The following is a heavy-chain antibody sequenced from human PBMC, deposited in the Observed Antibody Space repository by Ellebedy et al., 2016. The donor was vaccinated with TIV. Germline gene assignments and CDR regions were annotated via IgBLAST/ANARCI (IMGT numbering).Heavy chain of an antibody. Sequence: MPSEPLSLTCTVPGGSISSYYWSWIRQPPGKGLEWIGYIYYSGSTNYNPSLKSRVTISVDTSKNQFSLKLSSVTAADTAVYYCARDTSHHYYGMDVWGQGTTVTVSS. J-gene: IGHJ6*02. CDR1: GGSISSYY. CDR2: IYYSGST. CDR3: ARDTSHHYYGMDV. V-gene: IGHV4-59*01.